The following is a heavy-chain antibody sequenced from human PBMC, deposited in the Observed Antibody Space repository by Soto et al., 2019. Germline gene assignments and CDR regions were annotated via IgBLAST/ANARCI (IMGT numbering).Heavy chain of an antibody. CDR1: GASITSTTYF. V-gene: IGHV4-39*01. CDR2: IYYSGRT. Sequence: PSETRSLTCPLSGASITSTTYFWAWTRQPPGKGLEWVGSIYYSGRTYYNPSLRSRVTISVDRSKNQFSLTMSSVTAADTAVYYCAKNLPRTGRFDYWGQG. CDR3: AKNLPRTGRFDY. J-gene: IGHJ4*02.